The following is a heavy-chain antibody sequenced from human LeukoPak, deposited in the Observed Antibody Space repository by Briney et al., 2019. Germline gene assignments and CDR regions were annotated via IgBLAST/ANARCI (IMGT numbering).Heavy chain of an antibody. D-gene: IGHD6-13*01. CDR2: ISGSGDVT. V-gene: IGHV3-23*01. Sequence: GGSLRLSCAASGLTFSNSDMSWVRQAPGKGLEWVSAISGSGDVTYYAVSVKGRFTISRDNFKNTLYLQMNSLRAEDTAVYYCARVGRAMAAAGFGAFDIWGQGTMVTVSS. J-gene: IGHJ3*02. CDR1: GLTFSNSD. CDR3: ARVGRAMAAAGFGAFDI.